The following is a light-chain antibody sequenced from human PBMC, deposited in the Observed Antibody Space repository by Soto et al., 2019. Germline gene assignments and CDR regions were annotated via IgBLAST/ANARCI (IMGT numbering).Light chain of an antibody. Sequence: EIVMTQSPATLSVSPGERATLSCRASQSVSSNLAWYQQKPGQAPRLLIYGASTRATGIPARFSGSGSGPEFTLTIGSLQSEDFAVYYCQQYNNWPRTYGQGTKVDIK. J-gene: IGKJ1*01. CDR3: QQYNNWPRT. V-gene: IGKV3-15*01. CDR1: QSVSSN. CDR2: GAS.